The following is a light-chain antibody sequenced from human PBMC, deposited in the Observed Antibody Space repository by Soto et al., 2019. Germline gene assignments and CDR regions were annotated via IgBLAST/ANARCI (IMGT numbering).Light chain of an antibody. CDR2: GAS. J-gene: IGKJ4*01. V-gene: IGKV1-9*01. Sequence: IQLTQSPSSLSASVGDRVTITCRASQGISSYLGWYQQKPGKAPKLLIYGASTLQGGVPSRFSGSGSGTDFTLTISRLQPEDFATYYCQQLNKYPSTFGGGTKVEIK. CDR3: QQLNKYPST. CDR1: QGISSY.